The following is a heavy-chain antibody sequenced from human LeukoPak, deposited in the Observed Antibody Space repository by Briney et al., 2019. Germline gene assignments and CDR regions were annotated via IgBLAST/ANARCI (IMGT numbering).Heavy chain of an antibody. CDR2: LYYSGNT. J-gene: IGHJ4*02. D-gene: IGHD1-26*01. CDR3: ARGEYEDLVDN. CDR1: GGSISEYY. Sequence: PSETLSLTCTASGGSISEYYWSWIRQSPVRGLEWIGYLYYSGNTNYNPSLKSRLTISRDMAKNQFSLKLSSVTSADTAVYYCARGEYEDLVDNWGQGTLVTVSS. V-gene: IGHV4-59*01.